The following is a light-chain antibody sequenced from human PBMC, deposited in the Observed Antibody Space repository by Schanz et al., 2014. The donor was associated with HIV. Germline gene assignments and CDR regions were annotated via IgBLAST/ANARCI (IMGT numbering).Light chain of an antibody. CDR1: QSVSRY. V-gene: IGKV3-15*01. Sequence: EIVLTQSPATLSLSPGERATLSCRASQSVSRYLAWYQQKPGQAPRLLISGASTRATGIPARFSGSGSGTDFTLTISSLQSEDFAVYYCQQYNNWPSAFGQGTRLEIK. CDR3: QQYNNWPSA. CDR2: GAS. J-gene: IGKJ5*01.